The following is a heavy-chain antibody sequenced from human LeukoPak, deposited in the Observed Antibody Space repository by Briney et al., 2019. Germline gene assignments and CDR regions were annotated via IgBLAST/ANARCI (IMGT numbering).Heavy chain of an antibody. CDR3: ARGSYYRT. CDR2: IYADGDS. J-gene: IGHJ4*02. D-gene: IGHD3-10*01. V-gene: IGHV4-61*02. CDR1: GGSVSSDNSY. Sequence: ASETLSLTCTASGGSVSSDNSYWNWIRQPAGKGLEWIGRIYADGDSTYNPSLKSRVTISVDTSKNQLSLRLTSMTAADTAVYYCARGSYYRTWGQGTLVTVSS.